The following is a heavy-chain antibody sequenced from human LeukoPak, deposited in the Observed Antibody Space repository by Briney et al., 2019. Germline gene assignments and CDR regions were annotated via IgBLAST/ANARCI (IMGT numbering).Heavy chain of an antibody. D-gene: IGHD2-2*01. CDR2: IIPIFGTA. J-gene: IGHJ6*04. CDR3: ARSSASIVVVPAAMHYYYGMDV. V-gene: IGHV1-69*01. CDR1: GGTFSSYA. Sequence: GSSVKVSCKASGGTFSSYAISWVRQAPGQGLEWMGGIIPIFGTANYAQKFQGRVTITADESTSTAYMELSSLRSEDTAVYYCARSSASIVVVPAAMHYYYGMDVWVKGTTVTVSS.